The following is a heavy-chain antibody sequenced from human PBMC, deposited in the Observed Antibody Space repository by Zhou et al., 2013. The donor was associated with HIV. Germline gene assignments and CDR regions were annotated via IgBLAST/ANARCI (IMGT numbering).Heavy chain of an antibody. J-gene: IGHJ6*03. Sequence: QVQLVQSGAEVKKPGSSVKVSCKASGGTFSSYAISWVRQAPGQGLEWMGGIIPILGTANYAQKFQGRVTITTDESTSTAYMELSSLRSEDTAVYYCARDLGGYCSGGSCYSYYYYMDVWGKGTTVTV. V-gene: IGHV1-69*05. D-gene: IGHD2-15*01. CDR3: ARDLGGYCSGGSCYSYYYYMDV. CDR1: GGTFSSYA. CDR2: IIPILGTA.